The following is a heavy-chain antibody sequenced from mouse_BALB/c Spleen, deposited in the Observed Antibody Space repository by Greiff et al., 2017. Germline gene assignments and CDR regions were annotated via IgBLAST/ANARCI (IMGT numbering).Heavy chain of an antibody. CDR3: AKRYGSYVGNAMGC. CDR2: ISYSGST. CDR1: GYSITSDYV. Sequence: EVKLMESGPGLVKPSQSLSLTCTVTGYSITSDYVWYWIRQLPGNKLEWMGYISYSGSTSYNPSLKSRISITRDTSKNQFFLQLNSVTTEDTATYYCAKRYGSYVGNAMGCWGQGTSVTVSS. J-gene: IGHJ4*01. V-gene: IGHV3-2*02. D-gene: IGHD2-10*02.